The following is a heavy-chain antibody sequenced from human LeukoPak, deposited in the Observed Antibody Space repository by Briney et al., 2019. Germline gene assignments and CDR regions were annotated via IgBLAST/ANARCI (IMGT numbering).Heavy chain of an antibody. D-gene: IGHD3-22*01. CDR1: GYTFTDYY. CDR3: ATDLQRYYDSSGYP. J-gene: IGHJ3*01. Sequence: ASVKVSCKASGYTFTDYYMHWVQQAPGKGLEWMGLVDPEDGETIYAEKFQGRVTITADTSTDTAYMELSSLRSEDTAVYYCATDLQRYYDSSGYPWGQGTMVTVSS. V-gene: IGHV1-69-2*01. CDR2: VDPEDGET.